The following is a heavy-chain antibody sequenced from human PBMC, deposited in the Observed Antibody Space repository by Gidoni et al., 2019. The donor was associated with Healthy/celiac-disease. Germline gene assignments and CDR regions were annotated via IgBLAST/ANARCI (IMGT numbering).Heavy chain of an antibody. D-gene: IGHD6-6*01. J-gene: IGHJ5*02. CDR3: ARQFPLRRAARGVWFDP. Sequence: STYYNPSLKSRVTISVDTSKNQFSLKLSSVTAADTAVYYCARQFPLRRAARGVWFDPWGQGTLVTVSS. CDR2: ST. V-gene: IGHV4-39*01.